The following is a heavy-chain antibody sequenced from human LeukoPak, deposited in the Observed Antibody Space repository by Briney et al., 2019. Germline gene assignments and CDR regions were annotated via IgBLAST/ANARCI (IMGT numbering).Heavy chain of an antibody. CDR2: IHHSGST. CDR1: GGSFGGYY. CDR3: ARGKSYYHDSSGYYPYYFDY. J-gene: IGHJ4*02. D-gene: IGHD3-22*01. Sequence: ASETLSLTSALFGGSFGGYYWSWIRQPPGKVLDWIGAIHHSGSTNYNQSLKSRVTISVDTSKNQFSLKLSSVTAADTTVYYCARGKSYYHDSSGYYPYYFDYWGQGALVTVSS. V-gene: IGHV4-34*01.